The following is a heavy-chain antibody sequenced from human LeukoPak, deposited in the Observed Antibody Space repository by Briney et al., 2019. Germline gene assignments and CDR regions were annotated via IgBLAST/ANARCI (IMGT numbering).Heavy chain of an antibody. CDR3: ARGLRYSSGWYNFDY. V-gene: IGHV3-53*01. CDR1: GFTFSSYS. Sequence: GGSQRLSCAASGFTFSSYSMNWVRQAPGKGLEWVSVIYSGGSTYYADSVKGRFTFSRDNSKNTLYLQMNSLRAEDTAVYYCARGLRYSSGWYNFDYWGQGTLVTVSS. J-gene: IGHJ4*02. CDR2: IYSGGST. D-gene: IGHD6-19*01.